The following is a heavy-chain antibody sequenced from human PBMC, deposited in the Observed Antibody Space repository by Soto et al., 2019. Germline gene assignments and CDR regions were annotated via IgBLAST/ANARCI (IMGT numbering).Heavy chain of an antibody. CDR2: IKSKTDGGTT. J-gene: IGHJ4*02. D-gene: IGHD4-4*01. CDR1: GFTFSNAW. Sequence: GGSLRLSCAASGFTFSNAWMSWVRQAPGKGLEWVGRIKSKTDGGTTDYSAPVKGRFTISRDDSKNTLYLQMNSLKTEDTALYYWTTETSRTTGFDYWGQGTLVTVSS. V-gene: IGHV3-15*01. CDR3: TTETSRTTGFDY.